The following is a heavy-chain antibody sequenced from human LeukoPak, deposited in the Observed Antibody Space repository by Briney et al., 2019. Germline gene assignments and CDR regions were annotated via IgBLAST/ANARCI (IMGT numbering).Heavy chain of an antibody. D-gene: IGHD2-2*02. J-gene: IGHJ4*02. CDR3: AREGSSTSCYKY. CDR1: GGSFSGYY. CDR2: INHSGST. V-gene: IGHV4-34*01. Sequence: SETLSLTCAVNGGSFSGYYWSWIRQPPGKGLEWIGEINHSGSTNYNPSLKSRVTISVDTSKNQFSLKLSSVTAADTAVYYCAREGSSTSCYKYWGQGTLVTVSS.